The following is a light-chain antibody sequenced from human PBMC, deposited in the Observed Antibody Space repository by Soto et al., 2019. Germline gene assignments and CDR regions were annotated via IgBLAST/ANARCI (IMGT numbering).Light chain of an antibody. CDR3: QLCGTSPKT. J-gene: IGKJ1*01. CDR1: QSVDSNY. V-gene: IGKV3-20*01. CDR2: GAS. Sequence: ESVWPQSPCTLSLSPGEESTLSCISSQSVDSNYLAWYQQKPGQTPRLIIYGASTRATGIADRFSGSGSGTDFTLTISRLEPEDFAVYYCQLCGTSPKTFGQGTKVDIK.